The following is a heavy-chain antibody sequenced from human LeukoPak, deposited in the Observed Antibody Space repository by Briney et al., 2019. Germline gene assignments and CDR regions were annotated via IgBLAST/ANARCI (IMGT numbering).Heavy chain of an antibody. J-gene: IGHJ4*02. D-gene: IGHD3-22*01. CDR3: AREGAFDYYDSSGYSGY. Sequence: GGSLRLSCAASGFTVSSNYMSWVRQAPGKGLGWVSVIYSGGSTYYTDSVKGRFTISRDNSKNTLYLQMNSLRVEDTAVYYCAREGAFDYYDSSGYSGYWGQGTLVTVSS. CDR2: IYSGGST. CDR1: GFTVSSNY. V-gene: IGHV3-66*02.